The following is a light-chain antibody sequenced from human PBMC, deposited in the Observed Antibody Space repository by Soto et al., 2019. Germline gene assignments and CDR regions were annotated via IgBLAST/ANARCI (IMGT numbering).Light chain of an antibody. CDR1: SSNIGSNA. CDR3: AAWDDSLNGYV. J-gene: IGLJ1*01. CDR2: SNN. V-gene: IGLV1-44*01. Sequence: QAVVTQPPSASGTPGQRVTISCSGGSSNIGSNAVNWYRQLPGTAPKLLIHSNNQRPSGVPDRFSGSKSGTSTSLAISGLQSEDEADYYCAAWDDSLNGYVFGTGTQLTVL.